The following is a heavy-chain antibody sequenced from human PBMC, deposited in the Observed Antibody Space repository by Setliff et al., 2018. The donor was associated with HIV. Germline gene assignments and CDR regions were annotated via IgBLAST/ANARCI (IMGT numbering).Heavy chain of an antibody. J-gene: IGHJ3*02. CDR1: GYTFTSYW. CDR2: IDPSDYYT. CDR3: ARMGEYSSSGGAFDI. V-gene: IGHV5-10-1*01. Sequence: GESLKISCKGSGYTFTSYWIGWVRQMPGKGLEWMGRIDPSDYYTTYSPSFQGHVTISADKSISTAYLQWSSLKASDPAMYYCARMGEYSSSGGAFDIWGQGTMVTVSS. D-gene: IGHD6-6*01.